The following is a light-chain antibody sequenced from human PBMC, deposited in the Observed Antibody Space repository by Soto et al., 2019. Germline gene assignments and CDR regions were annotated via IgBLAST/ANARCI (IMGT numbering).Light chain of an antibody. Sequence: ASGVDPPGRPVTITCTGTSKDVGYYNYVSWYQQPPGKAPKLLIYDVSKRPSGVPDRFSGSKSGNTASLTVSGLQAEDEGDYYCSSYAGSDYPYVFGTRTNVTVL. CDR1: SKDVGYYNY. CDR2: DVS. J-gene: IGLJ1*01. V-gene: IGLV2-8*01. CDR3: SSYAGSDYPYV.